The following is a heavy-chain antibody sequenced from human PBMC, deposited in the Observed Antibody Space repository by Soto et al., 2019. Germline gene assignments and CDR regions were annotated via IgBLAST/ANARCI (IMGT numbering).Heavy chain of an antibody. CDR3: ARDLKLRGLGYYYYGMDV. CDR1: GFTFSSYS. V-gene: IGHV3-21*01. J-gene: IGHJ6*02. D-gene: IGHD3-16*01. CDR2: ISSSSSYI. Sequence: GGSLRLSCAASGFTFSSYSMNWVRQAPGKGLEWVSFISSSSSYIYYADSVRGRFTISRDNAKNSLYLQMHSLRVEDTAVYYCARDLKLRGLGYYYYGMDVWGQGTTVTVSS.